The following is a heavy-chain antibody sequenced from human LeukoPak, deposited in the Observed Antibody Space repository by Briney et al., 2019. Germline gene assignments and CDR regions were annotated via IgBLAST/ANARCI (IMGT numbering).Heavy chain of an antibody. V-gene: IGHV4-39*01. J-gene: IGHJ4*02. CDR1: GGSISSSSYY. Sequence: PSETLSLTCTVSGGSISSSSYYWGWLRHPPGKGLEWTGSIYYSGSTYYNPSLKSRVTITVDTSKNQLSLKLSSVAAADTAVYYCARQSGYDQLFDYWGQGTLVTVSS. D-gene: IGHD5-12*01. CDR3: ARQSGYDQLFDY. CDR2: IYYSGST.